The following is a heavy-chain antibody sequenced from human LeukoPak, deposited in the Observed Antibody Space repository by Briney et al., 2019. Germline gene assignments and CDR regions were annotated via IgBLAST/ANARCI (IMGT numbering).Heavy chain of an antibody. D-gene: IGHD3-22*01. CDR3: ARDRYYYDSSGGRGLDY. CDR1: GGSISSYY. Sequence: SETLSLTCTVSGGSISSYYWSWIRQPAGKGLEWFGRIHTSGSTNYNPSLKSRVTMSVDTSKNQFSLKLSSVTAADTAVYYCARDRYYYDSSGGRGLDYWGQGTLVTVSS. J-gene: IGHJ4*02. V-gene: IGHV4-4*07. CDR2: IHTSGST.